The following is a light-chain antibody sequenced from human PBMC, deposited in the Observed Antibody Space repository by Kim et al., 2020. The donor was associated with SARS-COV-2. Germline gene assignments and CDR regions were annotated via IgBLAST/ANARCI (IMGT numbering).Light chain of an antibody. J-gene: IGKJ1*01. V-gene: IGKV3-15*01. CDR1: QSISNP. CDR2: GAS. CDR3: QQYNDWPRT. Sequence: VSPGERATRSCRASQSISNPLAWYLQKPGQAPRLLIYGASTRATGIPVRFSGSGSGAEFTLTISSLQPEDFAVYYCQQYNDWPRTFGQGTKVDIK.